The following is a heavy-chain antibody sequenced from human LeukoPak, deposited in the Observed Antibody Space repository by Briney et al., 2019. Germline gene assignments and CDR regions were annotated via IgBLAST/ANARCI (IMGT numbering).Heavy chain of an antibody. Sequence: PGGSLRLSCAASGFPFSSYAMRWVRQAPGKGLEWVSAISGSGGRTYYAESVKGRFTISRDNSKNTLYLQTNSLRAEDTAVYYCAKDLGGSSWYTVDYWGQGTLVTVSS. CDR2: ISGSGGRT. CDR3: AKDLGGSSWYTVDY. V-gene: IGHV3-23*01. CDR1: GFPFSSYA. D-gene: IGHD6-13*01. J-gene: IGHJ4*02.